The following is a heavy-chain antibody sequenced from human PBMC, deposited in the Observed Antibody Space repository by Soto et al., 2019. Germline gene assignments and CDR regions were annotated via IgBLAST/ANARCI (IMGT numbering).Heavy chain of an antibody. J-gene: IGHJ6*02. CDR3: ATSGWNEDFYYYYGMDV. CDR1: GDSVTRSNW. CDR2: IYHSGNT. V-gene: IGHV4-4*02. D-gene: IGHD6-19*01. Sequence: QVQLQESGPGLVKPSGTLSLTCAVSGDSVTRSNWWSWVRQSPGKGLEWIGEIYHSGNTKYNPSLKSRVTISVDTSKNQFSLNLTSVTAADTAVYYCATSGWNEDFYYYYGMDVWGQGTTVTVSS.